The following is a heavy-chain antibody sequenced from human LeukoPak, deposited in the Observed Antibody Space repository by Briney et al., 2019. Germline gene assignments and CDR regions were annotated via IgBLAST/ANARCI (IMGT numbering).Heavy chain of an antibody. D-gene: IGHD1-7*01. Sequence: GGSLRLSCAASGFTFSNYVMSWVRQAPGKGLEWVADIKQDGSEKYYVDSVKGRFTISRDNAENSLYLQMNSLRAEDTAVYYCATSRTFDYWGQGTLVTVSS. V-gene: IGHV3-7*01. CDR3: ATSRTFDY. J-gene: IGHJ4*02. CDR1: GFTFSNYV. CDR2: IKQDGSEK.